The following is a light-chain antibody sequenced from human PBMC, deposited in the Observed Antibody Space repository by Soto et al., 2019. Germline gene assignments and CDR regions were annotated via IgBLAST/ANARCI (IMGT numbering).Light chain of an antibody. CDR1: QAINNN. CDR2: GAS. J-gene: IGKJ1*01. CDR3: QQYNNWPQT. V-gene: IGKV3-15*01. Sequence: EIVMTQAPDTLSVSPGERATLSCRASQAINNNVAWYQLKYGQVPRLLIYGASTRAADVPARFSGGGSGTEFTLTISSLQSEDFAEYHCQQYNNWPQTFGQGTKVDIK.